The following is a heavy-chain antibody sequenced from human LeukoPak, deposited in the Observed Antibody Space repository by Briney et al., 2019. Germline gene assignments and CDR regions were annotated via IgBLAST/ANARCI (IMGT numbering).Heavy chain of an antibody. CDR3: ARATSRCSGGSCYPTLPLDY. Sequence: SETLSLTCAVSGGSISSYYWSWIRQPPGKGLEWIGYIYNSGSTIYSPSLKSRVTMLVDTSKNLLSLRLSSVTAADTAVYYCARATSRCSGGSCYPTLPLDYWGQGTLVTVSS. D-gene: IGHD2-15*01. V-gene: IGHV4-59*01. J-gene: IGHJ4*02. CDR2: IYNSGST. CDR1: GGSISSYY.